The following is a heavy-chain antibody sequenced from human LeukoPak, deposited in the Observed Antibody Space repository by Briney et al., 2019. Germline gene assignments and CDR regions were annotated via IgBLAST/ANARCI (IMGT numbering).Heavy chain of an antibody. V-gene: IGHV3-7*01. CDR3: ARDNWVDC. Sequence: GGSLRLSCVASGITVSSNYMSWVRQAPGKGLEWVANIKQDGSEKYYVDSVEGRFTISRDNAKNSLYLQMNSLRVEDTAVYYCARDNWVDCWGQGTLVTVSS. J-gene: IGHJ5*01. CDR1: GITVSSNY. CDR2: IKQDGSEK.